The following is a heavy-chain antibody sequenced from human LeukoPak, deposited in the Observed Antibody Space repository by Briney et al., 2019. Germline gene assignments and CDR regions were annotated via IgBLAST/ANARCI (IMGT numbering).Heavy chain of an antibody. J-gene: IGHJ4*02. CDR2: IFHSENT. Sequence: PSETLSLTCTVSGYSIRSGHYWGWIRQPPGKGLEWIGNIFHSENTYYNPSLKSRVTISLDTSKNHFSLKVSSVTAADTAMYYCARDNEVAARSFDYWGQGTLVTVSS. D-gene: IGHD6-6*01. V-gene: IGHV4-38-2*02. CDR3: ARDNEVAARSFDY. CDR1: GYSIRSGHY.